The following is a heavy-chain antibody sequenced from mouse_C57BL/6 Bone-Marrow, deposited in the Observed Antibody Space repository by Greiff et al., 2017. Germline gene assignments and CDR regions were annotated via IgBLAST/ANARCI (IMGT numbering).Heavy chain of an antibody. D-gene: IGHD1-1*01. J-gene: IGHJ1*03. V-gene: IGHV14-2*01. CDR2: IDPEDGET. CDR1: GFNIKDYY. CDR3: ASITTVVAKGYFDV. Sequence: EVKLVESGAELVKPGASVKLSCTASGFNIKDYYMHWVKQRTEQGLEWIGRIDPEDGETKYAPKFQGKATITADTSSNTAYLQLSSLTSEDTAVYYCASITTVVAKGYFDVWGTGTTVTVSS.